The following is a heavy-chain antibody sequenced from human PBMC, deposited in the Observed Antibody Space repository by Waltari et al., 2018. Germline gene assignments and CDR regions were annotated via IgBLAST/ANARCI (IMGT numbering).Heavy chain of an antibody. CDR1: AFTFTDYA. D-gene: IGHD3-10*01. CDR2: ILCNGATT. V-gene: IGHV3-23*01. CDR3: AKRTYGPFDS. Sequence: EEQLLESGGALIQPGGSLRLSCAASAFTFTDYAMDWVRQVPGKGLEWCSAILCNGATTYYAASVKGRFTISRDKSKNTLYLQMNSLTAEDTAVYYCAKRTYGPFDSWGHGTLVTVSS. J-gene: IGHJ4*01.